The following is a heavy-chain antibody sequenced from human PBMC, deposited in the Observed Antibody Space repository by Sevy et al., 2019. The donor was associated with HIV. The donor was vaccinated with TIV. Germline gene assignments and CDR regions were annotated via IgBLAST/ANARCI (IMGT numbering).Heavy chain of an antibody. CDR2: IKHDGTEK. V-gene: IGHV3-7*01. D-gene: IGHD3-10*01. CDR3: ARYNRYGSGRIITPGLHP. J-gene: IGHJ5*02. Sequence: GGSLRFSCAASGFTFSTYCMSWVRQAPGKGLQWVANIKHDGTEKYYVDSVKGRFTISRDNAKNSLYLQMNSLRAEDTAVYYYARYNRYGSGRIITPGLHPRGQGTLVTVSS. CDR1: GFTFSTYC.